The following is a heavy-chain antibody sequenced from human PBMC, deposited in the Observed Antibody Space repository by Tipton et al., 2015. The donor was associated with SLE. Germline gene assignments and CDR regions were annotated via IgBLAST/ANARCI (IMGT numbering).Heavy chain of an antibody. CDR2: IYFSGST. CDR1: GGSLSVHY. J-gene: IGHJ3*02. Sequence: TLSLTCSVSGGSLSVHYWSWIRQTPGMRLEWIGYIYFSGSTNYNPSFSGRVTISLDRSTDQVSLHLDAVTAADTAVYYCARESRYYESTSYSDAFDIWGRGTTVVVSS. D-gene: IGHD3-22*01. V-gene: IGHV4-59*11. CDR3: ARESRYYESTSYSDAFDI.